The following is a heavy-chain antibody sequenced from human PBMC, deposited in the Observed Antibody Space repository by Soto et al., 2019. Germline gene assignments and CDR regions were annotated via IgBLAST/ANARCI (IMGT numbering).Heavy chain of an antibody. CDR1: GFTFSSYW. Sequence: PGGSLRLSCAASGFTFSSYWMSWVRQAPGKGLEWVANIKQDGSEKYYVDSVKGRFTISRDNAKNSLYLQMNSLRAEDTAVYYCARDQGSGAVAVPYYFDYWGQGTLVTVSS. D-gene: IGHD6-19*01. J-gene: IGHJ4*02. V-gene: IGHV3-7*01. CDR3: ARDQGSGAVAVPYYFDY. CDR2: IKQDGSEK.